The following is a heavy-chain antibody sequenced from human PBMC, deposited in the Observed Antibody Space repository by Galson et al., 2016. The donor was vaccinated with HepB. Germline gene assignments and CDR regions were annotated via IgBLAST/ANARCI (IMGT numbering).Heavy chain of an antibody. Sequence: SVKVSCKASGGTFNSFAISWVRQAPGQGLEWMGGIVPIFGTAKYAHTFQGRFTTTAEKSKSTAYLELSSLRSEDTAVYYCASDVLWFGESMAAFDIWGQGTNVTVSS. V-gene: IGHV1-69*06. J-gene: IGHJ3*02. D-gene: IGHD3-10*01. CDR1: GGTFNSFA. CDR2: IVPIFGTA. CDR3: ASDVLWFGESMAAFDI.